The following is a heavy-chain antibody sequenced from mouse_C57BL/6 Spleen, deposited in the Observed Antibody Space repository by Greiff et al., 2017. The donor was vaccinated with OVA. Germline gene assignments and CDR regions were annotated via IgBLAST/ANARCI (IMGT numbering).Heavy chain of an antibody. Sequence: DVKLVESEGGLVQPGSSMKLSCTASGFTFSDYYMAWVRQVPEKGLEWVANINYDGSSTYYLDSLKSRFIISRDNAKNILYLQMSSLKSEDTATYYCAREGDYPSFDYWGQGTTLTVSS. CDR1: GFTFSDYY. D-gene: IGHD2-4*01. CDR3: AREGDYPSFDY. CDR2: INYDGSST. V-gene: IGHV5-16*01. J-gene: IGHJ2*01.